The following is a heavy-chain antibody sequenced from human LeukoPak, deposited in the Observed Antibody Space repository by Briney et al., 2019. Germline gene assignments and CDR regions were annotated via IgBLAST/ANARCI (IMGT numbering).Heavy chain of an antibody. Sequence: ASVKVSCKTSGYTFTDYYIHWVRQAPGQGLEWMGWINPDSGYTNYAQKFQGRVTMTRDTSINTAYMELSRLTSDDTAVYYCATDPRTTVFGTFRYYYMDVWGEGTTVAVSS. D-gene: IGHD3-3*01. CDR3: ATDPRTTVFGTFRYYYMDV. CDR1: GYTFTDYY. V-gene: IGHV1-2*02. CDR2: INPDSGYT. J-gene: IGHJ6*03.